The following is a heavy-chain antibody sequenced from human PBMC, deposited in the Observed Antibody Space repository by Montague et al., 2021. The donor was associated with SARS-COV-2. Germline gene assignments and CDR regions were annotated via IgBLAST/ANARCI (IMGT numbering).Heavy chain of an antibody. J-gene: IGHJ6*03. D-gene: IGHD3-10*01. Sequence: SETLSLTCAVHGGSFSTYSWNWIRQPPGKGLEWIGEIRHGGSTNYNPSLKSRVTISADTSKNQFSLKLTFVAAADTAVYYCARLGDGVVPSPILGVGPYYSYYYMDVWGKGTTVTVSS. CDR1: GGSFSTYS. CDR2: IRHGGST. V-gene: IGHV4-34*01. CDR3: ARLGDGVVPSPILGVGPYYSYYYMDV.